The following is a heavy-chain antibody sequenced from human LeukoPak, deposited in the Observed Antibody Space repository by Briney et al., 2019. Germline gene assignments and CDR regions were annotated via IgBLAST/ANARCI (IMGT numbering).Heavy chain of an antibody. D-gene: IGHD3-22*01. V-gene: IGHV4-39*01. Sequence: SETLSLTCTVSGGSITASSYFWGWIRQPPGKGLEWIGSIYYGGSTYYNPSLNSRLTMSVDTSRNQFSLKVNSVTAADTAVYYCARSRYYDSSSFDPWGQGTLVTVSS. CDR3: ARSRYYDSSSFDP. CDR2: IYYGGST. CDR1: GGSITASSYF. J-gene: IGHJ5*02.